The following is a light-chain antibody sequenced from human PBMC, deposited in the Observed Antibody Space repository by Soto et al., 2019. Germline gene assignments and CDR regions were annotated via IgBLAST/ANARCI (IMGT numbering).Light chain of an antibody. CDR3: QQYNNFRRT. Sequence: DIQVTQHPSSLSASVGDRVTITCRASQGIKNYLAWYQQKPGETPKLLIYAASTLESGIPPRFSGSGSGTEFTLTISSLQPDDVATYYCQQYNNFRRTFGQGTKVDIK. CDR1: QGIKNY. CDR2: AAS. V-gene: IGKV1-27*01. J-gene: IGKJ1*01.